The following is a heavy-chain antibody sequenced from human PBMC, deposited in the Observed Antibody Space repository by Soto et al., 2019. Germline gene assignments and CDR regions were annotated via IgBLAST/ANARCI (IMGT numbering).Heavy chain of an antibody. Sequence: EVQLVESGGGLVKPGGSLRLSCAASGFTFSSYSMNWVRQAPGKGLEWVSSISSSRSYIYYADSVKGRFTISRDNAKNSLYLQMNSLRAEDTAVYYCARGPVWFGESQVWGQGTLVTVSS. CDR3: ARGPVWFGESQV. D-gene: IGHD3-10*01. J-gene: IGHJ4*02. CDR2: ISSSRSYI. V-gene: IGHV3-21*01. CDR1: GFTFSSYS.